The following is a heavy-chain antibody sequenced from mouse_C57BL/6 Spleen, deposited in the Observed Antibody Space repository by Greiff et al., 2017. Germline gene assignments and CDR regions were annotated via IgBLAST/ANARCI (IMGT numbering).Heavy chain of an antibody. J-gene: IGHJ4*01. D-gene: IGHD2-5*01. CDR3: ARGGSNYGAMDY. CDR1: GYTFTSYW. CDR2: IHPNSGST. Sequence: QVQLQQPGAELVKPGASVQLSCKASGYTFTSYWMHWVKQRPGQGLSWIGMIHPNSGSTNYNEKFKSKATLTVDKSSSTAYMQLSSLTSEDSAVYYCARGGSNYGAMDYWGQGTSVTVSS. V-gene: IGHV1-64*01.